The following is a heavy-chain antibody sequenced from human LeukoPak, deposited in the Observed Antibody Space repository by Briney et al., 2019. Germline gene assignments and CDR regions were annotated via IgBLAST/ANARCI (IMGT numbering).Heavy chain of an antibody. CDR3: ATHSYYYGSGSYPHYLDY. Sequence: GGSLRLSXAASGFTFEDNGMSWVRQAPGKGLEWVSGLNWNGGSTGYADSVKGRFTISRDNARNSLYLQMNSLRTEDTALYYCATHSYYYGSGSYPHYLDYWGQGTLVTVSA. J-gene: IGHJ4*02. CDR1: GFTFEDNG. CDR2: LNWNGGST. D-gene: IGHD3-10*01. V-gene: IGHV3-20*04.